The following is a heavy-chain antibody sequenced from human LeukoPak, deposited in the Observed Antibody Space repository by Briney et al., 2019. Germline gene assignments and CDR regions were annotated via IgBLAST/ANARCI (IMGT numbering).Heavy chain of an antibody. Sequence: PGGSLTLSCAVSAFTFRNYAMHWVRQAPGKGLEWVAVISHGERNIYYAGSVKGRFTISRDNSKNTLYLQMNSLRAEDTAVYYCAKDRTGLLVVPAALDYWGQGTLVTVSS. D-gene: IGHD2-2*01. V-gene: IGHV3-30*18. CDR3: AKDRTGLLVVPAALDY. CDR1: AFTFRNYA. CDR2: ISHGERNI. J-gene: IGHJ4*02.